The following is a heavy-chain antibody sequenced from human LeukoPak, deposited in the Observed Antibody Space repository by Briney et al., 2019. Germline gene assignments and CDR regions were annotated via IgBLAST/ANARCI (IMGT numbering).Heavy chain of an antibody. CDR2: ISSSSSTM. V-gene: IGHV3-48*01. CDR1: GFTFSTYS. Sequence: GGSLRLSCAASGFTFSTYSMNWVRQAPGKGLEWVSYISSSSSTMYYADSVKGRFTISRDNAKNSLYLQMKSLRSEDTAVYYCATRDDYLDYWGQGTLVTVSS. CDR3: ATRDDYLDY. J-gene: IGHJ4*02.